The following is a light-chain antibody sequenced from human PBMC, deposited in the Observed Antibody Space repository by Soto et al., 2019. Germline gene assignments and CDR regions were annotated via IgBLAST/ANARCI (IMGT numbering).Light chain of an antibody. J-gene: IGLJ2*01. Sequence: SYELTQPPSVSVAPGQTATITRGGNNIGTKNVHWYQQGPGQAPVLVVYDDSDRPSGIPERFSGSNSGNTATLSISRVEAADEADYYSQVWHSTSDVTFGGGTKLTVL. CDR1: NIGTKN. CDR3: QVWHSTSDVT. CDR2: DDS. V-gene: IGLV3-21*02.